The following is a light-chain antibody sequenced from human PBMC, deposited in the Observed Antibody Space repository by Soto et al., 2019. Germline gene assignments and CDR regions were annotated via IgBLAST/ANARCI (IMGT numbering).Light chain of an antibody. J-gene: IGKJ5*01. CDR2: GTS. V-gene: IGKV3-20*01. CDR3: QLYGSSIT. Sequence: ERVLIQALATLSLKPGERATLSCRASQSVSSYLAWYQQKPGQAPRLLIYGTSSRATGIPDRFSGSGSGTDFTLTISRLEPEDFAVYYSQLYGSSITCGPGTRLQI. CDR1: QSVSSY.